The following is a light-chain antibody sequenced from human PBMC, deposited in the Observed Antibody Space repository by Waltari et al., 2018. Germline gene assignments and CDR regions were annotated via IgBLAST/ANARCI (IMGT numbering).Light chain of an antibody. CDR2: QHN. CDR1: NWGGKF. V-gene: IGLV3-1*01. J-gene: IGLJ2*01. Sequence: SYELTPPPSVSVSPGRTASITCSGANWGGKFASWYQLRAGQSPLLVISQHNQRPTGIAERSAASYSGTTATLTISGTQAMDEADYYCQAWDSNTVIFGGGTKLSVL. CDR3: QAWDSNTVI.